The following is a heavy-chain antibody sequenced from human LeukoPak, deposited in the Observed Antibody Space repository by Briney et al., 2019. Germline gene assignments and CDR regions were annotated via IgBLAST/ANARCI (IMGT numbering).Heavy chain of an antibody. Sequence: GGSLRLSCAASGFTFSSYEMNWVRQVPGKGLEWVSYISSSGSRIYYTTSVKGRFTISRDNAKNSLYLQMNSLRVEDTALYYCARNTLAIAAAAFFDFWGQGTLVTVSS. D-gene: IGHD6-13*01. V-gene: IGHV3-48*03. CDR1: GFTFSSYE. CDR2: ISSSGSRI. J-gene: IGHJ4*02. CDR3: ARNTLAIAAAAFFDF.